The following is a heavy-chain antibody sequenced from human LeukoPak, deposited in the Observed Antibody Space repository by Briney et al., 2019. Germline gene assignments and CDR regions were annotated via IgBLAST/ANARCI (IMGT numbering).Heavy chain of an antibody. Sequence: AGGSLRLSCAASGFTFSSYAMSWVRQAPGKGLEWVSAISGSGGSTYYADSVKGRFTISRDNSKNTLYLQMNSLRAEDTAVYYCAKDRVASPLWSGWDYWGQGTLVTVSS. J-gene: IGHJ4*02. CDR2: ISGSGGST. D-gene: IGHD3-3*01. CDR3: AKDRVASPLWSGWDY. CDR1: GFTFSSYA. V-gene: IGHV3-23*01.